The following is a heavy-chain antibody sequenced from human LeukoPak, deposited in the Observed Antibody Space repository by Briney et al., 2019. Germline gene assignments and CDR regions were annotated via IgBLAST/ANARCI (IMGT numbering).Heavy chain of an antibody. CDR2: INPNSGGT. Sequence: GASVKVSCKASGYTFTSYYMHWVRQAPGQGLEWMGWINPNSGGTNYAQKFQGRVTMTRDTSISTAYMELSRLRSDDTAVYYCARGDKRYGDYVFYYFDYWGQGTLVTVSS. CDR1: GYTFTSYY. D-gene: IGHD4-17*01. V-gene: IGHV1-2*02. CDR3: ARGDKRYGDYVFYYFDY. J-gene: IGHJ4*02.